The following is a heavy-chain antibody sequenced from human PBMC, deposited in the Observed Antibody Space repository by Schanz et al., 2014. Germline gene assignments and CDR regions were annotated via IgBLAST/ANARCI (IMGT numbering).Heavy chain of an antibody. Sequence: EMQLLESGGGLIQPGGSLRLSCAASGFTFSDYSMNWVRQAPGKGLEWVSAISGSGGSTYYADSVKGRFTISRDNSKNTLYLQMNSLRAEDTAVYYCAKGRFGELSAFDIWGQGTMVTVSS. CDR3: AKGRFGELSAFDI. CDR1: GFTFSDYS. V-gene: IGHV3-23*01. CDR2: ISGSGGST. D-gene: IGHD3-10*01. J-gene: IGHJ3*02.